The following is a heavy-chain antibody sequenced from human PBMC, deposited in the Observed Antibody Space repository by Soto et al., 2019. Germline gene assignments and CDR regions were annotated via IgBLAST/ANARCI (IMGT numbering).Heavy chain of an antibody. D-gene: IGHD1-26*01. CDR1: GDSVSSNSAG. V-gene: IGHV6-1*01. CDR2: TYYRSKWYY. CDR3: ARGEQYSGRIFDH. J-gene: IGHJ4*01. Sequence: SQTLSLTWVIPGDSVSSNSAGWSWVRQAPSRGLEWLGRTYYRSKWYYEYAVSVRGRITINPDTSKNQYSLQLNSVTPEDTAVYFCARGEQYSGRIFDHCGRPTLVTVSS.